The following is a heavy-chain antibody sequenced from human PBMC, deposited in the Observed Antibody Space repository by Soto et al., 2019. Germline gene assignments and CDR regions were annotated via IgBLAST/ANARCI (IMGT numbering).Heavy chain of an antibody. CDR3: ARARPLPLIAVVPAAILDY. D-gene: IGHD2-2*01. CDR2: IIPIFGTA. CDR1: GGTFSSYA. V-gene: IGHV1-69*13. J-gene: IGHJ4*02. Sequence: GASVKVSCKASGGTFSSYAISWVRQAPGQGLEWMGGIIPIFGTANYAQKFQGRVTITADESTSTAYMELSSLRSEDTAVYYCARARPLPLIAVVPAAILDYWGQGTLVTVSS.